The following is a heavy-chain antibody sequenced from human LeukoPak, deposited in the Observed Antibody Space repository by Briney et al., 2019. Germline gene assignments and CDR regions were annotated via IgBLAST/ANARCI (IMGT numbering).Heavy chain of an antibody. CDR1: GFTFSNSW. CDR2: INQDGREK. Sequence: GGSLRLSCAASGFTFSNSWMIWVRQGPGKGLEWVANINQDGREKYYVDSVKGRFTVSKDNANNSMDLQMNSLRAEDTAIYYCARARFGELSAFDIWGQGTTVTVSS. D-gene: IGHD3-10*01. V-gene: IGHV3-7*01. CDR3: ARARFGELSAFDI. J-gene: IGHJ3*02.